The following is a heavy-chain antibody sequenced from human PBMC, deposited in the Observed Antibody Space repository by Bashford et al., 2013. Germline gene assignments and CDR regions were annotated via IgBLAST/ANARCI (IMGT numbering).Heavy chain of an antibody. Sequence: WVRQAPGQGLEWMGWIDPNSGATKYEQKFQGRVTVTTDTSISAAYLELRRLSSDDTAVYYCARDPTVAGTPYYFDSWGQGTLVTVSS. CDR2: IDPNSGAT. CDR3: ARDPTVAGTPYYFDS. J-gene: IGHJ4*02. D-gene: IGHD6-19*01. V-gene: IGHV1-2*02.